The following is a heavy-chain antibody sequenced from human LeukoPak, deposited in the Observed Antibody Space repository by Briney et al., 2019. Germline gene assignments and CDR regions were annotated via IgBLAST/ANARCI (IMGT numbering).Heavy chain of an antibody. CDR3: ASDSGYDSFGFDY. D-gene: IGHD5-12*01. Sequence: GGSLRLSCAASGFTFSSYWMSWVRQAPGKGLEWVANIKQDGSEKYYVDSVKGRFTISRDNAKNSLYLQMNSLRAEDTAVYYCASDSGYDSFGFDYWGQGTLVTVSS. CDR1: GFTFSSYW. CDR2: IKQDGSEK. J-gene: IGHJ4*02. V-gene: IGHV3-7*01.